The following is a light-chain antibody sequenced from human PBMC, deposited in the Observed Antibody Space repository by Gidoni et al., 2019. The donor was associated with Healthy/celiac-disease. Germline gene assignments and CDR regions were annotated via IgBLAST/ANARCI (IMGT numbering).Light chain of an antibody. V-gene: IGKV1-9*01. Sequence: DIQLTQSPSFLSASVGDRVTITCRASQGISSYLAWYQQNPGKAPKLLMYSASTLQSGVPSRFSGSGSGTEFTLTISSLQPEDFATYYCQQLNSYPLTFGGGTKVEIK. J-gene: IGKJ4*01. CDR3: QQLNSYPLT. CDR1: QGISSY. CDR2: SAS.